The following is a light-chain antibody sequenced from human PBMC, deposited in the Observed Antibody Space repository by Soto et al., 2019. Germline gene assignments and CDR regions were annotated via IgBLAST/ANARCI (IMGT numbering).Light chain of an antibody. V-gene: IGLV2-14*01. CDR1: NSDVGAFEY. CDR3: SSYTGSTTVV. Sequence: QSALTQPASVSGSPGQSITISCTGTNSDVGAFEYVSWYQQHPGKAPNILIYEVSNRPSGVSNRFSGSKSGNTASLTISGLQAEDEADYYCSSYTGSTTVVFGGGAKLTVL. CDR2: EVS. J-gene: IGLJ2*01.